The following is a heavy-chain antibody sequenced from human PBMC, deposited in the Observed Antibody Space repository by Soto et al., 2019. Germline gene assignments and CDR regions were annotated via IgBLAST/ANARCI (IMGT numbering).Heavy chain of an antibody. CDR1: GFTFSSYS. V-gene: IGHV3-21*01. CDR2: ISSSSSYI. J-gene: IGHJ4*02. D-gene: IGHD3-3*01. Sequence: PGGSLRLSCAASGFTFSSYSMNWVRQAPGKGLEWVSSISSSSSYIYYADSVKGRFTISRDNAKNSLYLQMNSLRAEDTAVYYRARGPLEIFGVVSPDYWGQGTLVTVSS. CDR3: ARGPLEIFGVVSPDY.